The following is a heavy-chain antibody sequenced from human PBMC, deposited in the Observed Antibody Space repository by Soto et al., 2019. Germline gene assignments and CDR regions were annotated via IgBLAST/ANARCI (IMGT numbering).Heavy chain of an antibody. D-gene: IGHD6-13*01. Sequence: GGSLRLSCAASGFTFSTYWMSWVRQAPGKGLEWVSAVSHGSTYYADSVKGRFTISKDISKNTLYLQMNSLRAEDTAVYYCAKELRSSWYTLDSWGRGTLVTVSS. CDR3: AKELRSSWYTLDS. CDR2: VSHGST. J-gene: IGHJ4*02. V-gene: IGHV3-23*01. CDR1: GFTFSTYW.